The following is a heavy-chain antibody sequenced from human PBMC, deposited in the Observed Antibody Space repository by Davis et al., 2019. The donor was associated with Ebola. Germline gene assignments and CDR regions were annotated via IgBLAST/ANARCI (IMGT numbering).Heavy chain of an antibody. CDR1: GFTFSTYS. Sequence: PGGSLRLSCAASGFTFSTYSMSWVRQAPGKGLEWVSTFGTGGDTYYADSVKGRFAISRDNSKNTLYLQLNSLRAEDTAVYYCATDLLKSWGQGILVTVSS. CDR3: ATDLLKS. J-gene: IGHJ5*02. V-gene: IGHV3-23*01. CDR2: FGTGGDT.